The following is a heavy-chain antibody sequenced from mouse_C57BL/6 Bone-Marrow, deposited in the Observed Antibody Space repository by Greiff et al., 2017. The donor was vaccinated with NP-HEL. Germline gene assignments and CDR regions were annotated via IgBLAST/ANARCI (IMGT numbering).Heavy chain of an antibody. CDR2: ISYDGSN. CDR3: ARDGGGGVQFDY. Sequence: EVKLQESGPGLVKPSQSLSLTCSVTGYSITSGYYWNWIRQFPGNKLEWMGYISYDGSNNYNPSLKNRISITRDTSKNQFFLKLNSVTTEDTATYYCARDGGGGVQFDYWGQGTTLTVSS. V-gene: IGHV3-6*01. CDR1: GYSITSGYY. J-gene: IGHJ2*01.